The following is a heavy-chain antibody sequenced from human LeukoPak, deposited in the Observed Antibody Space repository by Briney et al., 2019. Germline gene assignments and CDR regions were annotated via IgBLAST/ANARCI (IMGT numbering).Heavy chain of an antibody. V-gene: IGHV3-23*01. Sequence: PGGSLRLSCAASGFTFSSYAMSWVRQAPGKGLEWVSAISGSGGSTYYADSVTGRFTISRDNSKNTLYLQMNSLRAEDTAIYYCASGVYSSGWYLDYWGQGTLVTVSS. CDR2: ISGSGGST. J-gene: IGHJ4*02. CDR3: ASGVYSSGWYLDY. D-gene: IGHD6-19*01. CDR1: GFTFSSYA.